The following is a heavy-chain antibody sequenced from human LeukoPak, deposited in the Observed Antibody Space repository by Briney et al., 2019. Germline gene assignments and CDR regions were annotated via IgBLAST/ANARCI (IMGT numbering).Heavy chain of an antibody. CDR2: VSASGGNT. CDR3: AKPGYITSGWFDY. CDR1: GFTFSNYL. D-gene: IGHD6-19*01. V-gene: IGHV3-23*01. Sequence: PGGSLRLSCAASGFTFSNYLMSWVRQAPGKWLEWVSTVSASGGNTYYADSVKGRFTISRDNPKNTLYLQMNSLRAEDTALYYCAKPGYITSGWFDYWGQGTLVTVSS. J-gene: IGHJ4*02.